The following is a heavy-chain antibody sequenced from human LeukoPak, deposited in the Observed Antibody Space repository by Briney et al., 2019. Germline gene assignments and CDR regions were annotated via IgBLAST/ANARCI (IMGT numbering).Heavy chain of an antibody. CDR2: ISGSGGST. V-gene: IGHV3-23*01. CDR1: GFTFSSYA. CDR3: AKDEAIAAAGTGDY. D-gene: IGHD6-13*01. Sequence: PGGSLRLSCAASGFTFSSYAMSWVRQAPGKGLEWVSAISGSGGSTYYADSVKGRFTISRDNSKNTLYLRMNSLRAEDTAVYYCAKDEAIAAAGTGDYWGQGTLVTVSS. J-gene: IGHJ4*02.